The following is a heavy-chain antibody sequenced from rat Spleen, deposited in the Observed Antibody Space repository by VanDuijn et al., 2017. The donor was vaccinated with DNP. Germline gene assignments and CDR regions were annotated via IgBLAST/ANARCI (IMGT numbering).Heavy chain of an antibody. CDR2: IWTGGST. D-gene: IGHD1-12*02. Sequence: QVQLKESGPGLVQPSQTLSLTCTVSGFSLTSYGVSWVRQPPGKGLEWMGVIWTGGSTEYNSVLKSRLSIRRDTSKSQVFLKMNSLQTEDTATYYCARDYYDGSFDYWGQGVKVTVSS. CDR3: ARDYYDGSFDY. J-gene: IGHJ2*01. CDR1: GFSLTSYG. V-gene: IGHV2-43*01.